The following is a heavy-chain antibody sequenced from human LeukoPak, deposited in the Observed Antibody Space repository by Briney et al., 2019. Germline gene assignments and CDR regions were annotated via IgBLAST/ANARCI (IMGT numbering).Heavy chain of an antibody. D-gene: IGHD5-18*01. J-gene: IGHJ6*03. CDR1: GGSISSYY. Sequence: SETLSLTCTVSGGSISSYYWSWIRQPPGKGLEWIGYIYYSGSTNYNPSLKSRVTISVDTSKNQFSLKLSSVTAADTAVYYCAREGGYGKPMDVWGKGTTVTVSS. CDR3: AREGGYGKPMDV. CDR2: IYYSGST. V-gene: IGHV4-59*01.